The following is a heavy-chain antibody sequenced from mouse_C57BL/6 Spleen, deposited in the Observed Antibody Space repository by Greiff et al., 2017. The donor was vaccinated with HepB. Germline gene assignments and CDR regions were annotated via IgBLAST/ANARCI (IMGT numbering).Heavy chain of an antibody. V-gene: IGHV1-82*01. Sequence: VQLQQSGPELVKPGASVKISCKASGYAFSSSWMNWVKQRPGKGLEWIGRIYPGDGDTNYNGKFKGKATLTADKSSSTAYMQLSSLTAEYSAVYFCARYLSITTVVDYYAMDYWGQGTSVTVSS. D-gene: IGHD1-1*01. CDR2: IYPGDGDT. CDR3: ARYLSITTVVDYYAMDY. CDR1: GYAFSSSW. J-gene: IGHJ4*01.